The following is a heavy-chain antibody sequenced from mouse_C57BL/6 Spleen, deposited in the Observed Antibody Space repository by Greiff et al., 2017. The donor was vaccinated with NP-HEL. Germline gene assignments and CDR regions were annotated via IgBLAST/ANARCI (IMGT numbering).Heavy chain of an antibody. J-gene: IGHJ4*01. CDR2: IYPGDGDT. CDR1: GYAFSSYW. Sequence: QVQLKESGAELVKPGASVKISCKASGYAFSSYWMNWVKQRPGKGLEWIGQIYPGDGDTNYNGKFKGKATLTADKSSSTAYMQLSSLTSEDSAVYFCARGEGNYAMDYWGQGTSVTVSS. CDR3: ARGEGNYAMDY. V-gene: IGHV1-80*01.